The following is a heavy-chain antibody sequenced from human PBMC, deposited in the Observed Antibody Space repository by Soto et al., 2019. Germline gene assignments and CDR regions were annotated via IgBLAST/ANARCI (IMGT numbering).Heavy chain of an antibody. V-gene: IGHV4-34*01. CDR2: INHSGST. CDR1: GGSFSGYY. Sequence: PSETLSLTCAVYGGSFSGYYWSWIRQPPGKGLEWIGEINHSGSTNYNPSLKSRVTISVDTSKNQFSLKLSSVTAADTAVYYCGLGRYYYYYGMDVWGQGTTVTVSS. J-gene: IGHJ6*02. CDR3: GLGRYYYYYGMDV. D-gene: IGHD6-19*01.